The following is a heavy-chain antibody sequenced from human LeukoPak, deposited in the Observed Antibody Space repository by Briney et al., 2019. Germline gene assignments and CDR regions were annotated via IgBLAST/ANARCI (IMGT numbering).Heavy chain of an antibody. J-gene: IGHJ2*01. CDR3: ARAAYSSTWYSRYFDL. CDR1: GFTFSSYG. V-gene: IGHV3-23*01. CDR2: ISGSGGST. Sequence: GGSLRLSCAASGFTFSSYGMSWVRQAPGKGLEWVSAISGSGGSTYYADSVKGRFTISRENAKNSLYLQMNGLRAGDTAVYYCARAAYSSTWYSRYFDLWGRGTLVTVSS. D-gene: IGHD6-13*01.